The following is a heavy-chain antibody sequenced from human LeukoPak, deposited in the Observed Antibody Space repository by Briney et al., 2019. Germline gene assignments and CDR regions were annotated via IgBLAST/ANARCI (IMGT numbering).Heavy chain of an antibody. D-gene: IGHD2-15*01. V-gene: IGHV4-4*07. J-gene: IGHJ6*03. CDR1: GGSISSYY. Sequence: PSETLSLTCTVSGGSISSYYWSWIRLPAGKGLEWIGRIYTSGSTNYNPSLKSRVTISVDTSKNQFSLKLSSVTAADTAVYYCARTTEGYCRGRSCYSYYYYMDVWGKGTTVTVSS. CDR3: ARTTEGYCRGRSCYSYYYYMDV. CDR2: IYTSGST.